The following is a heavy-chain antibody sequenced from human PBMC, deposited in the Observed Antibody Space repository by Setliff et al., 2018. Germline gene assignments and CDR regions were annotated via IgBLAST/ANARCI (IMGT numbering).Heavy chain of an antibody. D-gene: IGHD2-21*01. CDR2: IYYSGTT. Sequence: SETLSLTCTVSGGSISSSSYYWGWIRQPPGKGLEWIGSIYYSGTTYYNPSLKSRVAMSLDTSKSQFSLRLSSLTAADTAVYYCARSGMPRLLYVGYWGLGTLVTVSS. J-gene: IGHJ4*02. CDR1: GGSISSSSYY. CDR3: ARSGMPRLLYVGY. V-gene: IGHV4-39*07.